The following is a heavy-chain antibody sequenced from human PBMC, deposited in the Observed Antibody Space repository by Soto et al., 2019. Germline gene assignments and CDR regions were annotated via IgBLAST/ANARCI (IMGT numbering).Heavy chain of an antibody. CDR1: GYTFTSYA. J-gene: IGHJ4*02. V-gene: IGHV1-3*01. CDR3: ARSRTTVAGTLTFDY. CDR2: INAGNGNT. Sequence: ASVKVSCKASGYTFTSYAMHWVRQAPGQRLEWMGWINAGNGNTKYSQKFQGRVTITRDTSASTAYMELSSLRSEDTAVYYCARSRTTVAGTLTFDYWGQGTLVTVSS. D-gene: IGHD6-19*01.